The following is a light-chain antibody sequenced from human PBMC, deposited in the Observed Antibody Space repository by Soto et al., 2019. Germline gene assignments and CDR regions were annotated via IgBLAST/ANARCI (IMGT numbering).Light chain of an antibody. Sequence: EIVMTQSPATLSVSPGERATLSCRASQSVSSNLAWYQQKPGQAPRLLIYGASTRATGIPARFSGSGSGTELTLTISSLPSEDFAVYYCQPYNNWPPFFTFGPRTKVHIK. CDR3: QPYNNWPPFFT. J-gene: IGKJ3*01. CDR2: GAS. CDR1: QSVSSN. V-gene: IGKV3-15*01.